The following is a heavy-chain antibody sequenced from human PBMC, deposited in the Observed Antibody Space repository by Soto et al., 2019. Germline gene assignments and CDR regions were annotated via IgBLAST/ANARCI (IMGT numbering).Heavy chain of an antibody. D-gene: IGHD3-22*01. J-gene: IGHJ6*02. CDR2: ISGSGGST. CDR1: GFTFSSYA. CDR3: ANRLARPYYYDSSGYPPDYYYYGMDV. V-gene: IGHV3-23*01. Sequence: EVQLLESGGGLVQPGGSLRLSCAASGFTFSSYAMSWVRQAPGKGLEWVSAISGSGGSTYYADSVKGRFTISRDNSKNTLYLQMNRLRAEDTAVYYCANRLARPYYYDSSGYPPDYYYYGMDVWGQGTTVTVSS.